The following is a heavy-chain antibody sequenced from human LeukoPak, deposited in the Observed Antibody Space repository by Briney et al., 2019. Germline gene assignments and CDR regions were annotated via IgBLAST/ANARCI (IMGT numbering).Heavy chain of an antibody. CDR3: ARDPSSSSAFDY. D-gene: IGHD6-6*01. V-gene: IGHV3-21*01. CDR2: ISSSSYYI. CDR1: GFSFITVT. Sequence: GGSLRLSCAASGFSFITVTMNWVRQAPGKGLEWVSSISSSSYYIYYADSGKGRFTISRDNAKNSLYLQMNSLSAEDTAVYYCARDPSSSSAFDYWGQGTLVTVSS. J-gene: IGHJ4*02.